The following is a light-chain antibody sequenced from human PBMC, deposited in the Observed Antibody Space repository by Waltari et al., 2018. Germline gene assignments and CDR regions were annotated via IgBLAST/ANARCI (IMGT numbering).Light chain of an antibody. CDR2: WAS. CDR1: KSLLYIADKKNY. V-gene: IGKV4-1*01. Sequence: DIVMTQSPDSLAVSLGARATINCKPNKSLLYIADKKNYVAWYQEKPGQPPKLLIYWASSRESGVPDRFSGSGSGTDFSLTISSLQAEDVAVYYCQQYFDSPLTFGGGTKVEIK. CDR3: QQYFDSPLT. J-gene: IGKJ4*01.